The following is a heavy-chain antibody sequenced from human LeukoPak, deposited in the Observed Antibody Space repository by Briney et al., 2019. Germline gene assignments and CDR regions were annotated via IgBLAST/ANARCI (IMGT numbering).Heavy chain of an antibody. Sequence: PGGSLRLSCAASGFTFSSYWMSWVRQAPGKGLEWVSAISGSGGSTYYADSVKGRFTISRDNSKNTLYLQMNSLRAEDTAVYYCAKGVFGVVSRPNDAFDIWGQGTMVTVSS. CDR3: AKGVFGVVSRPNDAFDI. CDR1: GFTFSSYW. D-gene: IGHD3-3*01. J-gene: IGHJ3*02. V-gene: IGHV3-23*01. CDR2: ISGSGGST.